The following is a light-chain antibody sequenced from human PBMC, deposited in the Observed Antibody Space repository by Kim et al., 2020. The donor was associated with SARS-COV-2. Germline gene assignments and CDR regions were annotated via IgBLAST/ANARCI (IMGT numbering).Light chain of an antibody. J-gene: IGLJ1*01. CDR1: KLGDKY. Sequence: SVSPGQTASITCSGDKLGDKYACWYQQKPGQSLVLVIYQDSKRPSGIPGRFSGSNSGNTATLTISGTQAMDEADYYCQAWDSSTEVFGTGTKVTVL. V-gene: IGLV3-1*01. CDR3: QAWDSSTEV. CDR2: QDS.